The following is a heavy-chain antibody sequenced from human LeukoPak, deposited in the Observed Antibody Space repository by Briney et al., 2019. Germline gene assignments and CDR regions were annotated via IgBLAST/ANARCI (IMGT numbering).Heavy chain of an antibody. V-gene: IGHV1-2*02. CDR3: ASTEYCSSTSCYVLDY. CDR2: TNPNSGGT. Sequence: GASVKVSCKASGYTFTGYYMHWVRQAPGQGLEWMGWTNPNSGGTNYAQKFQGRVTMTRDTSISTAYMELSGLRSDDTAVYYCASTEYCSSTSCYVLDYWGQGTLVTVSS. J-gene: IGHJ4*02. CDR1: GYTFTGYY. D-gene: IGHD2-2*01.